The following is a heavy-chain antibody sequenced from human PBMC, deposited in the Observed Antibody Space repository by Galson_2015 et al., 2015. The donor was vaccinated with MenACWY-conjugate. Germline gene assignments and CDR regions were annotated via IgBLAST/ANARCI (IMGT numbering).Heavy chain of an antibody. D-gene: IGHD6-6*01. V-gene: IGHV3-74*01. J-gene: IGHJ5*02. CDR2: INRDGSSA. CDR1: GFTFSSYW. CDR3: ARDLKGHIASLPSNYFDP. Sequence: SLRLSCAASGFTFSSYWMHWVRHAPGKGLVWVSRINRDGSSATYADSVKGRFTISRDNAKNTLYLQMNSLRAEDTAVYYCARDLKGHIASLPSNYFDPWGQGTQVTVSS.